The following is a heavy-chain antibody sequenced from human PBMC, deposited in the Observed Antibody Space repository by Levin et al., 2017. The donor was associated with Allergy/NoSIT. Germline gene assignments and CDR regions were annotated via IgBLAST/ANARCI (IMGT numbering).Heavy chain of an antibody. CDR2: IYYSGST. Sequence: SQTLSLTCTVSGGSVSSGSYYWSWIRQPPGKGLEWIGYIYYSGSTNYNPSLKSRVTISVDTSKNQFSLKLSSVTAADTAVYYCARGGGAAAGYYYYYMDGWGKGTTVTVSS. CDR3: ARGGGAAAGYYYYYMDG. J-gene: IGHJ6*03. CDR1: GGSVSSGSYY. V-gene: IGHV4-61*01. D-gene: IGHD6-13*01.